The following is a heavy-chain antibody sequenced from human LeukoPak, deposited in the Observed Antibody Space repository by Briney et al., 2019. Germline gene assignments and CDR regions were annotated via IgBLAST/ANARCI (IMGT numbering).Heavy chain of an antibody. D-gene: IGHD3-9*01. CDR1: GYRFTSYW. V-gene: IGHV5-51*01. Sequence: GASLKISCKGSGYRFTSYWIGWVRQMPGKGLEWMGIIYPGDSDTRYSPSFQGQVTISADKSISTAYLQWSSLKASDTAMYYCARWGYYDILTGYSRDNYFDYWGQGTLVTVSS. CDR3: ARWGYYDILTGYSRDNYFDY. CDR2: IYPGDSDT. J-gene: IGHJ4*02.